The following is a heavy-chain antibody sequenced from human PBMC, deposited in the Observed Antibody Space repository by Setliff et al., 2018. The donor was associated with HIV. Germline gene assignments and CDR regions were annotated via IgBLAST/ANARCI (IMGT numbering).Heavy chain of an antibody. CDR3: ARQTWEYYVAAFDI. CDR1: GGSINRSNYY. V-gene: IGHV4-39*01. D-gene: IGHD3-16*01. J-gene: IGHJ3*02. CDR2: ISYTGST. Sequence: SETLSLTCTVPGGSINRSNYYWGWIRQPPGKGLEWIGSISYTGSTYYDPSLKSRVTISLDTSKNQFFLKLSSVTAPDTAIYYCARQTWEYYVAAFDIWGQGTMVTVSS.